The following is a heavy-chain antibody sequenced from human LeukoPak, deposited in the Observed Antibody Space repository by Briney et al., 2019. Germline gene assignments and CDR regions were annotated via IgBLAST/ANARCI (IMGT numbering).Heavy chain of an antibody. D-gene: IGHD3-3*01. CDR2: ISAYNGNT. CDR1: GYIFTSYG. J-gene: IGHJ6*03. V-gene: IGHV1-18*01. Sequence: ASVKVSCKASGYIFTSYGISWVRQAPGQGLEWMGWISAYNGNTNYAQKLQGRVTMTTDTSTSTAYMELRSLRSDDTAVYYCARGEYDFWSGYLNYYYYYMDVWGKGTTVTVSS. CDR3: ARGEYDFWSGYLNYYYYYMDV.